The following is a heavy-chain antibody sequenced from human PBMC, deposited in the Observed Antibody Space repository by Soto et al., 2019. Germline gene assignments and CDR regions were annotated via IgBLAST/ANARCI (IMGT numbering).Heavy chain of an antibody. CDR2: INHSGST. D-gene: IGHD3-3*01. V-gene: IGHV4-34*01. J-gene: IGHJ4*02. Sequence: SETLSLTCAVYGGSFSCYYWSWIRQPPGKGLEWIGEINHSGSTNYNPSLKSRVTISVDTSKNQFSLKLSSVTAADTAVYYCARGASGNYDFWSGYYGSYYFDYWGQGTLVTVSS. CDR3: ARGASGNYDFWSGYYGSYYFDY. CDR1: GGSFSCYY.